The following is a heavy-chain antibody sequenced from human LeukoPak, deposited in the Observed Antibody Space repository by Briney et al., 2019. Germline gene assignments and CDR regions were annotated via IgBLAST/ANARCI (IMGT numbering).Heavy chain of an antibody. D-gene: IGHD4-11*01. CDR2: FKTNYNQV. CDR1: GFTFSDYA. Sequence: GGSLRLSCVASGFTFSDYAMNWVRQAPGKGLEWVSTFKTNYNQVYYAESVRDRFTISTDNSKNTAYLQMNSLRVEDTALYYCARSVPDYTRFDFWGQGALVTVSS. V-gene: IGHV3-23*05. J-gene: IGHJ4*02. CDR3: ARSVPDYTRFDF.